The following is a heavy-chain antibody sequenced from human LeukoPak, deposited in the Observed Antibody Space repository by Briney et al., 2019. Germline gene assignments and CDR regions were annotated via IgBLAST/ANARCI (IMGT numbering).Heavy chain of an antibody. D-gene: IGHD6-13*01. J-gene: IGHJ4*02. V-gene: IGHV4-30-2*01. CDR1: GGSISSGGYS. CDR2: IYHSGST. CDR3: ARGGTAAAGLYYFDY. Sequence: PSETLSLTCAVSGGSISSGGYSWSWIRQPPGKGLGWIGYIYHSGSTYYNPSLKSRVTISVDRSKNQSSLKLSSVTAADTAVYYCARGGTAAAGLYYFDYWGQGTLVTVSS.